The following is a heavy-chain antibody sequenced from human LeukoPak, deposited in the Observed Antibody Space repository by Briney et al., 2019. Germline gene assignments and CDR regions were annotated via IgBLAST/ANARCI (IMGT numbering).Heavy chain of an antibody. CDR3: AKDRRLPWDYFDS. V-gene: IGHV3-23*01. CDR1: GFTFSSYA. J-gene: IGHJ4*02. D-gene: IGHD5-12*01. Sequence: GGSLRLSCAASGFTFSSYAMSWVRQAPGKGLEWVSAISGSGGSTYYADSVKGRFTISRDNSKNTLYLQMNSLRAEDTAIYYCAKDRRLPWDYFDSWGQGTLVTVSS. CDR2: ISGSGGST.